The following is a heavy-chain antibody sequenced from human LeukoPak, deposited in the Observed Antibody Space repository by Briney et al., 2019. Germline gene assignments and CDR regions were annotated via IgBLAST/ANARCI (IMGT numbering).Heavy chain of an antibody. CDR3: ARATDYYDSSGYYIDY. CDR2: INPSGGST. J-gene: IGHJ4*02. Sequence: ASVKVSCKASGYTFTSYYMHWVRQAPGQGLEWMGIINPSGGSTSYAQRFQGRVTMTRDTSISTAYMELSRLRSDDTAVYYCARATDYYDSSGYYIDYWGQGTLVTVSS. V-gene: IGHV1-46*01. D-gene: IGHD3-22*01. CDR1: GYTFTSYY.